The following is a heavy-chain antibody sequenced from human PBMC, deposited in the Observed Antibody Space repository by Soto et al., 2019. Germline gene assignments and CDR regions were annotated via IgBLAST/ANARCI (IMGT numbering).Heavy chain of an antibody. CDR3: ARDDDYPDNGFDY. V-gene: IGHV3-33*01. J-gene: IGHJ4*02. CDR1: GFTFSRHG. CDR2: ILNDASGH. D-gene: IGHD4-17*01. Sequence: QVQLVESGGGVVQPGTSLRLSCAASGFTFSRHGMHWVRQTPGKGLEWLAVILNDASGHWYADSVKGRFTISRDNFENTLYLQMNGLILEDTAMYYCARDDDYPDNGFDYWGQGTLVPVSS.